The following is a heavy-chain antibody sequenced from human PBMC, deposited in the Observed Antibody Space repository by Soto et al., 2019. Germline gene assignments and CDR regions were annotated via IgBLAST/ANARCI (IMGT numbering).Heavy chain of an antibody. V-gene: IGHV1-2*04. CDR3: AREEYCSSTSCYGLHRSDYYVMDV. Sequence: ASVKVSCKASGYTFTGYYMHWVRQAPGQGLEWMGWINPNSGGTNYAQKFQGWVTMTRDTSISTAYMELSRLRSDDTAVYYCAREEYCSSTSCYGLHRSDYYVMDVWGQGTTVTVSS. CDR1: GYTFTGYY. CDR2: INPNSGGT. J-gene: IGHJ6*02. D-gene: IGHD2-2*01.